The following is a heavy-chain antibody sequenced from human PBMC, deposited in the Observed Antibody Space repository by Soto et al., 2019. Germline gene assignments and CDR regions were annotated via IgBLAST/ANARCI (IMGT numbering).Heavy chain of an antibody. CDR2: INHSGST. CDR1: GGSFSGYY. V-gene: IGHV4-34*01. Sequence: QVQLQQWGAGLLKPSENLSLTCAVYGGSFSGYYWSWIRQPPGKGLEWIGEINHSGSTNYNPSLKSRVTISVDTSKNQFSLKLSSVTAADTAVYYCARGVYRAVAGIDYWGQGTLVTVSS. CDR3: ARGVYRAVAGIDY. D-gene: IGHD6-19*01. J-gene: IGHJ4*02.